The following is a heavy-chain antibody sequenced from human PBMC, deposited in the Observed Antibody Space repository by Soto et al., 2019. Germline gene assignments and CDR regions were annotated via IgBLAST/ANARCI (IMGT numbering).Heavy chain of an antibody. CDR3: ARLGSIAAAGTPDY. CDR1: GFTFSDYY. J-gene: IGHJ4*02. D-gene: IGHD6-13*01. V-gene: IGHV3-11*01. Sequence: PVGSLRLSCAASGFTFSDYYMSWFRQAPGKGLEWVSYISGSGSTIHDADSVKGRFTISRDNAKNSLYLQMNSLRDEDTAVYYCARLGSIAAAGTPDYWGQGTLVTVSS. CDR2: ISGSGSTI.